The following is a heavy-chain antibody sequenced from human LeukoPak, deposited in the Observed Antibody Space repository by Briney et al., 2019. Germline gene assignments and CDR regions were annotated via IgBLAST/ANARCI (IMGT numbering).Heavy chain of an antibody. V-gene: IGHV3-74*01. CDR3: ARDRFGAYWYFDL. CDR1: GFTFSSYW. D-gene: IGHD3-16*01. CDR2: INSDGCST. J-gene: IGHJ2*01. Sequence: PGGSLRLSCAASGFTFSSYWMHWVRQAPGKGLVWVSRINSDGCSTNYADSVKGRFTISRDNAKNTLYLQMNSLRAEDTAVYYCARDRFGAYWYFDLWGRGTLGTVSS.